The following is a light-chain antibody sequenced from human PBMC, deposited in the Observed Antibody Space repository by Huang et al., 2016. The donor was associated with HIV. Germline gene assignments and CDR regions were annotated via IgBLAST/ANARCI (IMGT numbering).Light chain of an antibody. CDR3: QQYNKGPQS. CDR1: QSVSSN. Sequence: EIVMTQSPVTLSVSPGEGATLSCRASQSVSSNLAWYQQKPGQAPRLLIYGGSVRATGGAARFSGRGSGTGVTLNISRLRSEDFAGYYCQQYNKGPQSFGGGTKVEIK. J-gene: IGKJ4*01. V-gene: IGKV3-15*01. CDR2: GGS.